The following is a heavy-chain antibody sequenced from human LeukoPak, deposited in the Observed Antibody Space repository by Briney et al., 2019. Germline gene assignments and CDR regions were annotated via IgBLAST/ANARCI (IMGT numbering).Heavy chain of an antibody. D-gene: IGHD3-22*01. CDR2: IIPIFATA. Sequence: GASVKVSCKASGGTFSTYAITWVRQAPGQGLEWMGGIIPIFATANYAQKFQGRVTITADESTSTAYMELSSLRSEDTAVYYCASGPNYYDSSXYPVLYFDYWGQGTPVTVSS. V-gene: IGHV1-69*13. CDR1: GGTFSTYA. CDR3: ASGPNYYDSSXYPVLYFDY. J-gene: IGHJ4*02.